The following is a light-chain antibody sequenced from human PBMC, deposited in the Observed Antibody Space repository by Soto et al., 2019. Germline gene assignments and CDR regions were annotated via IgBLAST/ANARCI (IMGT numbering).Light chain of an antibody. V-gene: IGLV2-23*01. Sequence: QSALTQPASVSGSPGQSITISCTGTSSDVENYNLVSWYQQHPGKAPKLMIYEGSKRPSGVSNRFSGSKSGNTASLTISILQAEDEADYYCCSYAGSSTYVFGTGTKVTVL. CDR2: EGS. J-gene: IGLJ1*01. CDR1: SSDVENYNL. CDR3: CSYAGSSTYV.